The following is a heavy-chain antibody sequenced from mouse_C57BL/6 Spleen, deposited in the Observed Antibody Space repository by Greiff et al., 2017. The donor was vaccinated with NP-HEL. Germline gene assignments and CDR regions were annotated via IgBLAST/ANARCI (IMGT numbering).Heavy chain of an antibody. V-gene: IGHV14-3*01. Sequence: VQLQQSVAELVRPGASVKLSCTASGFNIKNTYMHWVKQRPEQGLEWIGRIDPANGNTKYAPKFQGKATITADTSSNTAYLQHSSLTSEDTAIYYCARGYYGSSPYYYAMDYWGQGTSVTVSS. CDR1: GFNIKNTY. J-gene: IGHJ4*01. CDR2: IDPANGNT. D-gene: IGHD1-1*01. CDR3: ARGYYGSSPYYYAMDY.